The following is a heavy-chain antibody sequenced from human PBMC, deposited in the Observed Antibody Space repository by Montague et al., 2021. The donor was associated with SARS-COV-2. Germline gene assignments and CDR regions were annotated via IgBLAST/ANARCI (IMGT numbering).Heavy chain of an antibody. CDR1: GLTFSSYA. J-gene: IGHJ4*02. CDR3: AKAGFCSGGSC. V-gene: IGHV3-23*01. CDR2: ISGNGGET. D-gene: IGHD2-15*01. Sequence: SLRLSCAASGLTFSSYAMFWVRQAPGKGLEWVSSISGNGGETYYADSVKGRLTTSRDNSKDTLYLQMNSLRAEDTATYYCAKAGFCSGGSCWGQGTPVTVS.